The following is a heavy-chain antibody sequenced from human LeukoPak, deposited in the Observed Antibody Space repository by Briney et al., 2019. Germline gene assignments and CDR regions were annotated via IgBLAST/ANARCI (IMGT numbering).Heavy chain of an antibody. CDR1: GVTFSSYA. D-gene: IGHD6-19*01. CDR2: ISGSGGST. Sequence: PGGSLRLSCVASGVTFSSYAMTWVRQAPGKGLEWISAISGSGGSTYYADSVTGRFTISRDNSKNTLHLQMNSLRAEDTAVYYCAKAVAGPLEYFQHWGQGTLVTVSS. J-gene: IGHJ1*01. V-gene: IGHV3-23*01. CDR3: AKAVAGPLEYFQH.